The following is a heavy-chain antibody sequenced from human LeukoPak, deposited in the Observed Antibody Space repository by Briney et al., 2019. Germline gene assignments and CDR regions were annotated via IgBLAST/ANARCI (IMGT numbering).Heavy chain of an antibody. CDR1: GYSISSGYY. D-gene: IGHD3-10*01. J-gene: IGHJ5*02. CDR3: ASTTYYYGPGDWFDP. Sequence: PSETLSLTCTVSGYSISSGYYWGWIRQPPGKGLEWIGSIYHSGSTYYNPSFKSRVTISVDTSKNQFSLKLSSVTAADTAVYYCASTTYYYGPGDWFDPWGQGTLVTVSS. V-gene: IGHV4-38-2*02. CDR2: IYHSGST.